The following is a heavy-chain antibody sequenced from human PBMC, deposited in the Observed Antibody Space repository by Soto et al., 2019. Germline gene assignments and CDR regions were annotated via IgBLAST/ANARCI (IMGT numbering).Heavy chain of an antibody. J-gene: IGHJ2*01. CDR1: GFTFSGYA. Sequence: EVQLLDSGGGLVQPGGSLRLSCAASGFTFSGYALTWVRQAPGKGLEWVSAISGGGDATFYADSVKGRFTISRDNSKNTLYLQMNTLRAEDTAVYYCARKVSGSTGRPDLWYFDLWGRSTLVTVSS. CDR2: ISGGGDAT. D-gene: IGHD3-10*01. V-gene: IGHV3-23*01. CDR3: ARKVSGSTGRPDLWYFDL.